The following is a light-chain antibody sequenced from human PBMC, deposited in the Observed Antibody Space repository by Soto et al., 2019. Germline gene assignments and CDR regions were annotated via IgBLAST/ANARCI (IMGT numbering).Light chain of an antibody. V-gene: IGLV2-8*01. CDR3: LPQSGSSNV. CDR1: SRDVGASDY. Sequence: QSALTQPPSASGSPGQSVAISCTGTSRDVGASDYVSWYQQHSGKAPKLLLYEVNKRPSGVPDRFSGSKSGNTASLPVSARQADDEADYYCLPQSGSSNVLGPGTNVTV. CDR2: EVN. J-gene: IGLJ1*01.